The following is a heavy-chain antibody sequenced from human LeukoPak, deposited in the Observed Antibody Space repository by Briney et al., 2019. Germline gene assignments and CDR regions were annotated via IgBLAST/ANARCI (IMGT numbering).Heavy chain of an antibody. CDR2: INWNGGST. CDR1: GFTFDDYG. D-gene: IGHD2-15*01. V-gene: IGHV3-20*04. CDR3: ARDKGGYCSGGSCYRYDHLDY. Sequence: PGGSLRLSCAASGFTFDDYGMSWVRQAPGKGLEWVSGINWNGGSTGYADSVKGRFTISRDNAKNSLYLQMNSLRAEDTALYYCARDKGGYCSGGSCYRYDHLDYWGQGTLVTVSS. J-gene: IGHJ4*02.